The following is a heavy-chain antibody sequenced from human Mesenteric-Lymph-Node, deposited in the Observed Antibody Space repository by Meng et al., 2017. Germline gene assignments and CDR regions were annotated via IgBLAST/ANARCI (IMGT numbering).Heavy chain of an antibody. CDR2: INHSGST. J-gene: IGHJ4*02. CDR3: ARGRGYGDYGSLY. V-gene: IGHV4-34*01. Sequence: QGGAGRLKPPETLSPTCAVDVGSFSGYYWSWIRQPPGKGLEWIGEINHSGSTNYNPSLKSRVTISVDTSKNQFSLKLSSVTAADTAVYYCARGRGYGDYGSLYWGQGTLVTVSS. CDR1: VGSFSGYY. D-gene: IGHD4-17*01.